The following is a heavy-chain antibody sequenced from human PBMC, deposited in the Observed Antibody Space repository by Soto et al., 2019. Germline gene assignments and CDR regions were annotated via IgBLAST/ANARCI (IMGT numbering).Heavy chain of an antibody. J-gene: IGHJ6*04. CDR1: GYSFTRYG. V-gene: IGHV1-18*01. D-gene: IGHD3-16*01. CDR3: ARMGDVPYYYYGLDV. CDR2: ISGYNANT. Sequence: QVQLVQSGAEVKKPGASVKVSCKASGYSFTRYGISWVRQAPGQGLEWMGWISGYNANTNYPENLQGRVTMTTDTSKSTAYMKVRHLISEETTVDYCARMGDVPYYYYGLDVWGEGTTVTVSS.